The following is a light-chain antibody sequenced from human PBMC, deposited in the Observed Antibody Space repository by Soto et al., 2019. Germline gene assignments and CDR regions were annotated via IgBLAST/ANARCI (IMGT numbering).Light chain of an antibody. CDR2: DAS. Sequence: DIQMTPSPSTLSASVGDRVTITCRASQSISTWLAWHQQKPGKAPKLLIYDASSLESGVPSRFSGSGSGTEFTLTISSLQPDDFATYYCQQYNSYSTFGQGTKVDI. J-gene: IGKJ1*01. V-gene: IGKV1-5*01. CDR1: QSISTW. CDR3: QQYNSYST.